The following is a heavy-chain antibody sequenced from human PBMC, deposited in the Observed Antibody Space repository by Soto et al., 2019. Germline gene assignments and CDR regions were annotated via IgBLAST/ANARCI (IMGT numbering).Heavy chain of an antibody. Sequence: QVQLQESGPGLVRPSETLSLTCTVSGGSISSYYWSWIRQPPGKGLEWIGYIYYSGGANYNPSLKSRVTISVDTSKNQFSLMLSSATAADTAVYYCAGNYGGNVDYWGQGTLVTVSS. D-gene: IGHD4-17*01. V-gene: IGHV4-59*08. CDR2: IYYSGGA. CDR1: GGSISSYY. J-gene: IGHJ4*02. CDR3: AGNYGGNVDY.